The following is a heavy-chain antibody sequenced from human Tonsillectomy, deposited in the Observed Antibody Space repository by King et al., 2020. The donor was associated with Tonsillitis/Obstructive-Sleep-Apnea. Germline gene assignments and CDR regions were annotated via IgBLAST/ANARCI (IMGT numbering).Heavy chain of an antibody. V-gene: IGHV3-30*01. Sequence: VQLVESGGGVVQPGRSLRLSCVASGFTFSSYAMHWVRQAPGKGLEWVAAISYDGSNTNYADSVKGRFTISRDNSKNTLYLQMNSLRAEDTAMYYCTRGVVMVGAINYWGQGTLVTVSS. CDR1: GFTFSSYA. CDR2: ISYDGSNT. CDR3: TRGVVMVGAINY. D-gene: IGHD2-15*01. J-gene: IGHJ4*02.